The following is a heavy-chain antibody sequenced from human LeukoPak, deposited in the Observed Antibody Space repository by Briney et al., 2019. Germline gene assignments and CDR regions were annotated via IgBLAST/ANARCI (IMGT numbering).Heavy chain of an antibody. D-gene: IGHD6-19*01. J-gene: IGHJ4*02. CDR2: ISGSGGST. V-gene: IGHV3-23*01. CDR3: AKGGVGMAVATPFDY. CDR1: GFTFSSYG. Sequence: GGSLRLSCAASGFTFSSYGMHWVRQAPGKGLEWVSAISGSGGSTYYADSVKGRFTISRDNSKNTLYLQMNSLTVEDTAMYYCAKGGVGMAVATPFDYWGQGTLVTVSS.